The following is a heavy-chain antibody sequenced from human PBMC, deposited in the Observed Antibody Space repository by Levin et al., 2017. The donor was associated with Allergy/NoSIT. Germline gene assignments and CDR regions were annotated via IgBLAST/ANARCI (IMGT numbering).Heavy chain of an antibody. V-gene: IGHV3-30-3*01. D-gene: IGHD5-12*01. CDR2: ISYDGSNK. CDR1: GFTFSSYA. CDR3: ARDAVVATLEEMSIFDY. Sequence: GGSLRLSCAASGFTFSSYAMHWVRQAPGKGLEWVAVISYDGSNKYYADSVKGRFTISRDNSKNTLYLQMNSLRAEDTAVYYCARDAVVATLEEMSIFDYWGQGTLVTVSS. J-gene: IGHJ4*02.